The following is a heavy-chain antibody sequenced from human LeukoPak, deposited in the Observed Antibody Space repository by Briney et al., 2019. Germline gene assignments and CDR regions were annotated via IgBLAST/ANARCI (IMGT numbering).Heavy chain of an antibody. CDR2: IYSGGST. CDR1: GLTVSTNY. CDR3: ARDRYGDYFDY. Sequence: PGGSLRLSCAASGLTVSTNYMSWVRQAPGKGLEWVSVIYSGGSTDYADSVKGRFTISRDNSKNTLYLQMNSLRAEDTAVYYCARDRYGDYFDYWGQGTRVTVSS. D-gene: IGHD4-17*01. V-gene: IGHV3-66*01. J-gene: IGHJ4*02.